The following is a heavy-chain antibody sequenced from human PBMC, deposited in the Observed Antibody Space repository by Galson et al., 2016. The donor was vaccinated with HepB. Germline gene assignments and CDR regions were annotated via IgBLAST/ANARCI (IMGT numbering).Heavy chain of an antibody. Sequence: SVKVSCKASGFTFSRSAVQWVRQARGQRLEWIGWILVASGNTNYAQKFQERVTITRDMSTNKADMELSSLRSEDTAVYYCAAERRYSDSSGEGEVETMDVWGQGTTVTVSS. V-gene: IGHV1-58*01. CDR1: GFTFSRSA. CDR2: ILVASGNT. J-gene: IGHJ6*02. D-gene: IGHD3-22*01. CDR3: AAERRYSDSSGEGEVETMDV.